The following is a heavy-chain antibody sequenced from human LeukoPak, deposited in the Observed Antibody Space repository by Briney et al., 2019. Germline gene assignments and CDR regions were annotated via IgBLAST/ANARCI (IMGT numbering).Heavy chain of an antibody. CDR2: IIPIFGTA. V-gene: IGHV1-69*13. CDR1: GGTSSSYA. Sequence: SVKVSCKASGGTSSSYAISWVRQAPGQGLEWMGGIIPIFGTANYAQKFQGRVTITADESTSTAYMELSSLRSEDTAVYYCATGIAAAGPPNFDYWGQGTLVTVSS. D-gene: IGHD6-13*01. CDR3: ATGIAAAGPPNFDY. J-gene: IGHJ4*02.